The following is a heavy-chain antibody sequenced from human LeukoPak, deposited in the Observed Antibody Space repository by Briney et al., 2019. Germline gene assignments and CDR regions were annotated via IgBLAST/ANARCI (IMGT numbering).Heavy chain of an antibody. V-gene: IGHV1-3*01. CDR1: GYTFTSYA. J-gene: IGHJ4*02. Sequence: ASVKVSCKASGYTFTSYAMHWVRQAPGQRLEWMGWINAGNGNTKYSQKFQGRVTITRDTSASTAYMELSNLRSEDTAVYYCAREVEREAAGHWGQGTLVTVSS. CDR2: INAGNGNT. D-gene: IGHD1-26*01. CDR3: AREVEREAAGH.